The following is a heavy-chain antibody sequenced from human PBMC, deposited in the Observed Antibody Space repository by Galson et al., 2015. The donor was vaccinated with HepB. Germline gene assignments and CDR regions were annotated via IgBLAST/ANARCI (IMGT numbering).Heavy chain of an antibody. V-gene: IGHV1-18*04. CDR1: GYTFTSYG. J-gene: IGHJ6*02. Sequence: SVKVSCKASGYTFTSYGISWVRQAPGQGLEWMGWISAYNGNTNYAQKLQGRVTMTTDTSTSTAYMELRSLRSDDTAVYYCARELPVLLWFGELTTYYYYGMDVWGQGTTVTVSS. CDR3: ARELPVLLWFGELTTYYYYGMDV. D-gene: IGHD3-10*01. CDR2: ISAYNGNT.